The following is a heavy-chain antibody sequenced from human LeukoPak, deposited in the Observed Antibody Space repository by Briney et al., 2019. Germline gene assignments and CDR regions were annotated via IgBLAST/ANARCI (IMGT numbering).Heavy chain of an antibody. V-gene: IGHV4-30-2*01. CDR2: TYHSGTT. Sequence: NPSQTLSLTCAVAGGSVSTDGHSWSWIRQPPGKGLEWIGYTYHSGTTYYNPSLKSRVTISLDRSNNQISLRLSSVTAADTAMYYCARHDYDDKNFDCWGQGIVVTVSS. J-gene: IGHJ4*02. D-gene: IGHD4-17*01. CDR3: ARHDYDDKNFDC. CDR1: GGSVSTDGHS.